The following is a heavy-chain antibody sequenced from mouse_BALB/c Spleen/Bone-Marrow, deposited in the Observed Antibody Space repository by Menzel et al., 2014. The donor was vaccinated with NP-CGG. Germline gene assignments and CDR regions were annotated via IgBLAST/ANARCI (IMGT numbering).Heavy chain of an antibody. Sequence: VKVVESGPGLVAPSQSLSITRTVSGFSLTSYGVHWVRQPPGKVLEWLGVIWAGGSTNYNSALMSRLSISKDNSKSQVFLKMNSLQTDDTAMYYCARGSYYEGAMDYWGQGTSVTVSS. D-gene: IGHD1-1*01. CDR1: GFSLTSYG. J-gene: IGHJ4*01. V-gene: IGHV2-9*02. CDR2: IWAGGST. CDR3: ARGSYYEGAMDY.